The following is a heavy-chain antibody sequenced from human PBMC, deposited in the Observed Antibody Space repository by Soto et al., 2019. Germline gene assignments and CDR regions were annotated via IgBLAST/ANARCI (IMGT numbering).Heavy chain of an antibody. D-gene: IGHD6-13*01. CDR2: VYYTGTT. Sequence: SETLSLTCTVSGGSISSYFYIWVRQPPGKGLGWIGSVYYTGTTDYNPSLKSRVTISVDTSKTQFSLNLRSVTAADTAVYYCARDLAAVPRAFDYWGRGTMVTVYS. V-gene: IGHV4-59*01. CDR1: GGSISSYF. J-gene: IGHJ4*02. CDR3: ARDLAAVPRAFDY.